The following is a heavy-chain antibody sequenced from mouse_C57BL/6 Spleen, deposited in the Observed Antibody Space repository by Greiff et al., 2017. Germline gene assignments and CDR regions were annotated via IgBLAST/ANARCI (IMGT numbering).Heavy chain of an antibody. CDR1: GYTFTSYW. CDR3: ARSCRYGSYWFAY. V-gene: IGHV1-55*01. D-gene: IGHD2-1*01. CDR2: IYPGSGST. J-gene: IGHJ3*01. Sequence: QVQLQQPGAELVKPGASVKMSCKASGYTFTSYWITWVKQRPGQGLEWIGDIYPGSGSTNYNEKFKSKATLTVDTSSSTAYMQLSSLTSEDSAVDDCARSCRYGSYWFAYWGQGTLVTVSA.